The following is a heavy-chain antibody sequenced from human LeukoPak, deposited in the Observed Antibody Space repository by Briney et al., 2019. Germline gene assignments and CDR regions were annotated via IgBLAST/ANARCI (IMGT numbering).Heavy chain of an antibody. CDR2: MNPNSGNT. Sequence: ASVKVSCKASGYTFTSYDINWVRQATGQGLEWMGWMNPNSGNTGYAQKFQGRVTMTRNTSISTAYMELSSLRSEDTAVYYFARQHAAYDIAAYHYWGQGTLVTVSS. V-gene: IGHV1-8*01. J-gene: IGHJ4*02. CDR3: ARQHAAYDIAAYHY. D-gene: IGHD6-6*01. CDR1: GYTFTSYD.